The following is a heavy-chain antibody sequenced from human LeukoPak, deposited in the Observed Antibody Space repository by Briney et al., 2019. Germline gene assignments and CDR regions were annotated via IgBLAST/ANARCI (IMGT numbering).Heavy chain of an antibody. CDR2: VLSDGNKK. D-gene: IGHD6-13*01. J-gene: IGHJ4*02. CDR1: GFLFDSFS. CDR3: TRGKAKGQSSSWPFDY. Sequence: GSLRLSCAASGFLFDSFSMHWVRQAPGKGPDWVAAVLSDGNKKYSADSVKGRFNISKDNSRNTLYLQMNSLRADDTAMYYCTRGKAKGQSSSWPFDYWGQGPLVTVSS. V-gene: IGHV3-30-3*01.